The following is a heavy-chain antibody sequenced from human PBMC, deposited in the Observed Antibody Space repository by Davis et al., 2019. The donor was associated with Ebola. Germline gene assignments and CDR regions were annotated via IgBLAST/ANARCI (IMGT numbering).Heavy chain of an antibody. CDR2: IIPIFGTA. CDR1: GGTFSSYA. D-gene: IGHD1-20*01. V-gene: IGHV1-69*13. CDR3: ATSKSYNSRYYFDY. Sequence: SVKVSCKASGGTFSSYAISWVRQAPGQGLEWMGGIIPIFGTANYAQKFQGRVTITADESTSTAYMELSSLRSEDTAVYYCATSKSYNSRYYFDYWGQGTLVTVSS. J-gene: IGHJ4*02.